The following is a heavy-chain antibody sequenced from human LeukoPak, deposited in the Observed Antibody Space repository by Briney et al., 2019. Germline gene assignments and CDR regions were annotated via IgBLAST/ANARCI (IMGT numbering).Heavy chain of an antibody. CDR1: GGSISSSSNY. Sequence: PSETLSLTCTVSGGSISSSSNYWGWIRQPPGKGLEWIGNIYYSGNTYYNPSLKSRVTISVDTSKNQFSLKLSSVTAADTAVYYCARTNQISETAFDIWGQGTMVIVTS. J-gene: IGHJ3*02. D-gene: IGHD1-14*01. V-gene: IGHV4-39*07. CDR3: ARTNQISETAFDI. CDR2: IYYSGNT.